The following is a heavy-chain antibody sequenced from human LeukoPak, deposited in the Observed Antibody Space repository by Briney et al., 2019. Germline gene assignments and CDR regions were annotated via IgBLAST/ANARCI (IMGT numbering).Heavy chain of an antibody. CDR2: INHSGST. CDR1: GGSFSGYY. J-gene: IGHJ4*02. V-gene: IGHV4-34*01. CDR3: ARLGMAASYFYDSSGDKFDY. Sequence: PSETLSLTCAVYGGSFSGYYWSWIRQPPGKGLEWIGEINHSGSTNYNPSLKSRVTISVDTSKNQFSLKLSSVTVADTAVYYCARLGMAASYFYDSSGDKFDYWGQGTLVTVSS. D-gene: IGHD3-22*01.